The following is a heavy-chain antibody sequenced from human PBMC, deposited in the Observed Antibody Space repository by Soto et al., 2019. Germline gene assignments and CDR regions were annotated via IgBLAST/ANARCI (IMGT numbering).Heavy chain of an antibody. CDR1: GGTFSSYT. D-gene: IGHD6-19*01. CDR2: IIPILGIA. CDR3: ARGPKQWRGTYYYYGMDV. V-gene: IGHV1-69*02. J-gene: IGHJ6*02. Sequence: QVQLVQSGAEVKKPGSSVKVSCKASGGTFSSYTISWVRQAPGQGLEWMGRIIPILGIANYAQKFQGRVTITADKSTSKAYMELSSLRAEDTAVYYCARGPKQWRGTYYYYGMDVRGQGTTVTVS.